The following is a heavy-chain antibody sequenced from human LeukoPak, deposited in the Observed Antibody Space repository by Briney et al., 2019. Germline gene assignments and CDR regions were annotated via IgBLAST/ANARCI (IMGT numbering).Heavy chain of an antibody. V-gene: IGHV4-30-2*01. J-gene: IGHJ4*02. CDR2: IYHSGST. CDR1: GGSISSGGYS. CDR3: ARSQDYYDSSGYDY. D-gene: IGHD3-22*01. Sequence: SQTLSLTCAVSGGSISSGGYSWSWIRQPPGKGLEWIGYIYHSGSTYYNPSLKSRVTISVDRSKNQFSLKLSSVTAADTAVYYCARSQDYYDSSGYDYWGQGTLVTVSS.